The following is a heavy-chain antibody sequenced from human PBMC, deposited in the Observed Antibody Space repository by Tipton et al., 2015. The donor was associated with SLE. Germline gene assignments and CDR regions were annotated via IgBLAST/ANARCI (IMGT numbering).Heavy chain of an antibody. D-gene: IGHD1-26*01. CDR2: IYYSGST. CDR3: AGMSYPREGYFDY. V-gene: IGHV4-39*07. J-gene: IGHJ4*02. CDR1: GGSISSSSYY. Sequence: TLSLTCTVSGGSISSSSYYWGWIRQPPGEGLEWIGSIYYSGSTYYNPSLKSRATISVDTSKNQFSLKLSSVTAADTAVYYCAGMSYPREGYFDYWGQGTLVTVSS.